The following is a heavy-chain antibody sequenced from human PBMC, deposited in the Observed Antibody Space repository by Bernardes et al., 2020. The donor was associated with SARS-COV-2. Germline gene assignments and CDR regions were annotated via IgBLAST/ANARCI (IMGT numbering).Heavy chain of an antibody. Sequence: GGSLRLSCAASGFTFSSYSMNWVRQAPGKGLEWVSYISSSSSTIYYADSVKGRFTISRDNAKNSLYLQMNSLRAEDTAVYYCARDEDTMVRGVIMTYYYYGMDVWGQGTTVTVSS. CDR2: ISSSSSTI. D-gene: IGHD3-10*01. J-gene: IGHJ6*02. CDR3: ARDEDTMVRGVIMTYYYYGMDV. V-gene: IGHV3-48*01. CDR1: GFTFSSYS.